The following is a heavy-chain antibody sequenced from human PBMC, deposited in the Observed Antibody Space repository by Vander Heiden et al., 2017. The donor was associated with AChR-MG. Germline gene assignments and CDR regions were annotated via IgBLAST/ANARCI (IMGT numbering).Heavy chain of an antibody. V-gene: IGHV5-51*03. J-gene: IGHJ6*02. D-gene: IGHD2-21*01. Sequence: EVQLVQSGAEVKTQGESLKISCKGSGYSFTSYWIDWVRQMPGKGLEWMGIIYPGDSDTRYSPSFQGQVTISADKSISTAYLQWSSLKASDTAMYYCARWGDPRPYYYYYYGMDVWGQGTTVTVSS. CDR1: GYSFTSYW. CDR2: IYPGDSDT. CDR3: ARWGDPRPYYYYYYGMDV.